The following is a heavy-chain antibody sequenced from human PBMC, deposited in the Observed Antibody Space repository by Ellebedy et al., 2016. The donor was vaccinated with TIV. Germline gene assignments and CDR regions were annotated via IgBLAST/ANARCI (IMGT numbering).Heavy chain of an antibody. D-gene: IGHD3-10*01. J-gene: IGHJ6*01. CDR1: GFTFSNYY. Sequence: GESLKISCAASGFTFSNYYMTWIRQAPGKGLEWVSYISTSGNAIYYADSVKGRFAVSRDNAKKLLYLQMNRMRAEDTAVYYFARDRGTRGVRGMDVWGQGTTVTVSS. CDR3: ARDRGTRGVRGMDV. V-gene: IGHV3-11*04. CDR2: ISTSGNAI.